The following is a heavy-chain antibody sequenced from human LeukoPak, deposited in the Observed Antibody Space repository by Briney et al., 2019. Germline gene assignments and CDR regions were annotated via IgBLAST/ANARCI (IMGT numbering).Heavy chain of an antibody. V-gene: IGHV3-48*03. CDR3: ASFPGAYYYYYMDV. CDR1: GFTFSNYE. Sequence: GGSLRLSCAASGFTFSNYEMNWVRQAPGKGLEWVSYIDSSGTTIYYADSVKGRFTMSRDNAKNSLYLQMNSLRAEDTAVYYCASFPGAYYYYYMDVWGKGTTVTVSS. J-gene: IGHJ6*03. D-gene: IGHD1-26*01. CDR2: IDSSGTTI.